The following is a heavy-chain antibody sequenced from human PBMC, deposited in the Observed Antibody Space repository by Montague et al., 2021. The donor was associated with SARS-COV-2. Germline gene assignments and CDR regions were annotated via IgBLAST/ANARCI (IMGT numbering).Heavy chain of an antibody. Sequence: PALVTPTQTLTLTCTFSGFSLSTSGVGVGWIRQPPGKALEWLALIYWDDDKRYSPSLKSRLTITKDTSKNQVVLIMTNMDPVDTATYYCAHSRYYYYDSSGYRVYYFDYWGQGTLVTVSS. J-gene: IGHJ4*02. V-gene: IGHV2-5*02. CDR1: GFSLSTSGVG. D-gene: IGHD3-22*01. CDR3: AHSRYYYYDSSGYRVYYFDY. CDR2: IYWDDDK.